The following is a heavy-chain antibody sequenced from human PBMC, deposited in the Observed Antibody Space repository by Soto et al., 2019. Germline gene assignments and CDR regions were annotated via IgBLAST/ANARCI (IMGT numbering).Heavy chain of an antibody. V-gene: IGHV3-9*01. Sequence: GGSLRLSRPASGFTFDDYAMHWVRQAPGKGLEWVSGISWNSGSIGYADSVKGRLTISRDNANNSLYLQRNRLRAEDTALYYGTKDIIRWPAPDGLDSWGQGTLVTVSS. J-gene: IGHJ4*02. D-gene: IGHD2-15*01. CDR2: ISWNSGSI. CDR1: GFTFDDYA. CDR3: TKDIIRWPAPDGLDS.